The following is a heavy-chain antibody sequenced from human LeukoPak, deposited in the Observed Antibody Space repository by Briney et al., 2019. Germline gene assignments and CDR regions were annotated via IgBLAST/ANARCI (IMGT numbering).Heavy chain of an antibody. J-gene: IGHJ4*02. CDR3: AKTTRVPYY. D-gene: IGHD1-1*01. Sequence: PSETLSLTCTVSGDSITSTYWSWIRQPPGKGLEYLGYIYYNGDTNYNPSLRGRLTLSLDLSKNQFSLKFTSVTAADTAVYFCAKTTRVPYYWGQRILVTVSS. CDR1: GDSITSTY. V-gene: IGHV4-59*08. CDR2: IYYNGDT.